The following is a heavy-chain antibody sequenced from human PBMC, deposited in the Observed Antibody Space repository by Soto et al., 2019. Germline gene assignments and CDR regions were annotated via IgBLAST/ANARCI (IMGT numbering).Heavy chain of an antibody. Sequence: QVQLVQSGAELKKPGSSVKVSCKGSRGTFNNYGISWVRQAPGQGLEWMGGIVPMFGRAIHGQKFQDRVTITADESTATAYMELSGLRYADTAVYSCGSSIRGYADYNWLDPWGQGTLVTVSS. J-gene: IGHJ5*02. CDR2: IVPMFGRA. D-gene: IGHD2-2*01. V-gene: IGHV1-69*01. CDR1: RGTFNNYG. CDR3: GSSIRGYADYNWLDP.